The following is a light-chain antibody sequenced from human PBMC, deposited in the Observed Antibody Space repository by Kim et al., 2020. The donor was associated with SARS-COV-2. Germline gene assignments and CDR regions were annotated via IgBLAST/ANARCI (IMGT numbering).Light chain of an antibody. CDR2: ENN. Sequence: KTVTSACTRSRGSIASNDVQWYQQRPGSSPTTVIYENNQRPSGVPDRFSGSIDSSSNSASLTISGLKTEDEADYYCQSYDSSNPWVFGGGTQLTVL. J-gene: IGLJ3*02. V-gene: IGLV6-57*01. CDR1: RGSIASND. CDR3: QSYDSSNPWV.